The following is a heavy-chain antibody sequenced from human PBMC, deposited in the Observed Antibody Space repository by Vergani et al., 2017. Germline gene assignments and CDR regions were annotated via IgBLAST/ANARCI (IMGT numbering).Heavy chain of an antibody. V-gene: IGHV2-5*01. CDR2: IYWNDDK. CDR3: AREYRYHLDRSCSPDAFDC. D-gene: IGHD3-22*01. J-gene: IGHJ3*01. Sequence: QITLKESGPTLLKPTQTLTLTCTFSGFSLTTSGVGVGWIRQPPGKALDWVALIYWNDDKRYSPSLRSRLTITKDTSKNQVVLRMTNMAPVDTGTYYCAREYRYHLDRSCSPDAFDCWGQGTMVTVPS. CDR1: GFSLTTSGVG.